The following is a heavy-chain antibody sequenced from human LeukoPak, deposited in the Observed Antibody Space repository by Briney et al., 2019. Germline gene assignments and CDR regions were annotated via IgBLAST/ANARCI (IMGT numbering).Heavy chain of an antibody. CDR2: MNPNSGNT. Sequence: GASVKVSCKASGYTSTSYDINWVRQATGQGLEWMGWMNPNSGNTGYAQKFQGRVTMTRNTSISTAYMELSSLRSEDTAVYYCARRFSGSVSPITYWGQGTLVTVSS. CDR3: ARRFSGSVSPITY. D-gene: IGHD3-10*01. J-gene: IGHJ4*02. CDR1: GYTSTSYD. V-gene: IGHV1-8*01.